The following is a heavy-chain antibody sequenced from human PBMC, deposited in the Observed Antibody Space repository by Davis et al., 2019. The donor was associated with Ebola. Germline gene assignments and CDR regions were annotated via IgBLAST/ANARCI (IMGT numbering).Heavy chain of an antibody. V-gene: IGHV1-2*06. CDR1: GYTFTDYN. Sequence: ASVKVSCKASGYTFTDYNIHWMRQAPGQGLEWLGRVILKSGATNYAQKFQGRVTMTRDTSISTVYMELSSLRSDDTAVYYCARDRRITGEKDYWGQGTLVTVSS. CDR3: ARDRRITGEKDY. CDR2: VILKSGAT. J-gene: IGHJ4*02. D-gene: IGHD1-20*01.